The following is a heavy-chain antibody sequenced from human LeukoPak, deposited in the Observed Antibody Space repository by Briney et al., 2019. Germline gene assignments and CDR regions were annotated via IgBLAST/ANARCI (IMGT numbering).Heavy chain of an antibody. D-gene: IGHD3-9*01. Sequence: KSSETLSLTCTVSGGPISSYYWSWIRQPPGKGLEWIGYIYTSGSTNYNPSLKTRVTIPVDTSKIQFSLKLSSVTAANTAVYYCARRSDLLRYFDWLTDDDAFDIWGQGTMVTVSS. J-gene: IGHJ3*02. CDR2: IYTSGST. V-gene: IGHV4-4*09. CDR1: GGPISSYY. CDR3: ARRSDLLRYFDWLTDDDAFDI.